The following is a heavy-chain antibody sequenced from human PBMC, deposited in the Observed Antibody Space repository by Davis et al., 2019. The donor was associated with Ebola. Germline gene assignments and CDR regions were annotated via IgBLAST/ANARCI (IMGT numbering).Heavy chain of an antibody. CDR3: TTVGYDFWSGQYNWFDP. D-gene: IGHD3-3*01. CDR1: GASISSYY. CDR2: IYYSGST. J-gene: IGHJ5*02. V-gene: IGHV4-59*01. Sequence: MPSETLSLTCTVSGASISSYYWSWIRQPPGKGLEWIGYIYYSGSTNYNPSLKSRVTISVDTSKNQFSLKLSSVTAADTAVYYCTTVGYDFWSGQYNWFDPWGQGTLVTVSS.